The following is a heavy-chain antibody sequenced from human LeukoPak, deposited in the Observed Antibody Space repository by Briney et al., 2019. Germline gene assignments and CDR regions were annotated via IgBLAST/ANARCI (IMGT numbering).Heavy chain of an antibody. J-gene: IGHJ4*02. Sequence: SETLSLTCAVYGGSFSGYYWSWIRQPPGKGLEWIGEINHSGSTNYNPSLKSRVTISVDTSKNQFSLKLSSVTAADTAVYYCARGLWPASPWDYRGQGTLVTVSS. CDR3: ARGLWPASPWDY. CDR2: INHSGST. V-gene: IGHV4-34*01. CDR1: GGSFSGYY. D-gene: IGHD2-21*01.